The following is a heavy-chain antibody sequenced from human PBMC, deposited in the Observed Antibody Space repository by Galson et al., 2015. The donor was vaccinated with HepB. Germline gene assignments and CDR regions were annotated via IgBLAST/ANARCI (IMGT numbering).Heavy chain of an antibody. CDR2: IGGSGSKT. Sequence: SLRLSCAASGLTFSNSAMAWVRQAPGKGLEWVAAIGGSGSKTHYSESAKGRFTVSRDNSKNTLYLQMNSLRAEDTAVYYCAKDIGGAGLHPDAFDIWGQGTMVTVSS. J-gene: IGHJ3*02. CDR1: GLTFSNSA. D-gene: IGHD4-11*01. V-gene: IGHV3-23*01. CDR3: AKDIGGAGLHPDAFDI.